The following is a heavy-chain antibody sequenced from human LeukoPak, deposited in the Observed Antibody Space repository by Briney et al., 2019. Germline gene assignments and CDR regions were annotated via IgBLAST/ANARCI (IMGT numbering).Heavy chain of an antibody. J-gene: IGHJ4*02. CDR3: ARGGRYYYDSSGYSH. Sequence: SETLSLTCTVSGGSVSSGSYYWSWIRQPPGKGLEWIGYVYYSGSTNYNPSLKSRVTISVNTSKNQFSLKLNSVTAADTAVYYCARGGRYYYDSSGYSHWGQGTLVTVSS. V-gene: IGHV4-61*01. CDR2: VYYSGST. D-gene: IGHD3-22*01. CDR1: GGSVSSGSYY.